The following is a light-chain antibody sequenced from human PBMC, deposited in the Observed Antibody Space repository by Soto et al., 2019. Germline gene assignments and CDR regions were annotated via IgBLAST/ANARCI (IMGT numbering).Light chain of an antibody. CDR3: QQRANWPLT. CDR2: DTS. CDR1: QSVINY. Sequence: EIVLTQSPATRSLSPGERATLSCRASQSVINYLAWYQQKPGQAPRLLIYDTSKRATGIPARFSGSGSGTDFTILIRSLAPEDFAVYYCQQRANWPLTFGGGTKVDIK. J-gene: IGKJ4*01. V-gene: IGKV3-11*01.